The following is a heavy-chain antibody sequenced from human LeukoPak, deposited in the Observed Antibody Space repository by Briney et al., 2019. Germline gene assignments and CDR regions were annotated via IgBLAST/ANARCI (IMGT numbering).Heavy chain of an antibody. CDR1: GFTFSSYS. V-gene: IGHV3-21*01. CDR2: ISSSSSYI. D-gene: IGHD3-22*01. Sequence: GESLRLSCAASGFTFSSYSMNWVRQAPAKGLEWVSSISSSSSYIYYADSVKGRFTISRDNAKNSLYLQMNSLRAEDTAVYYCARDLDWHYDSSGCYYRGEGMDYFDYWGQGTLVTVSS. CDR3: ARDLDWHYDSSGCYYRGEGMDYFDY. J-gene: IGHJ4*02.